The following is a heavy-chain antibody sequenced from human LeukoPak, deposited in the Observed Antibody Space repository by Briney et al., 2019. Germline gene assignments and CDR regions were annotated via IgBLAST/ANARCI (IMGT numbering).Heavy chain of an antibody. Sequence: ASLKVSCKASGYTFTGYYMHWVRQAPGQGLEWRGWINPNSGGTNYAQKFQGRVTMTRDTSISTAYMELSRLRSDDTAVYYCARSAVSGPYYMDVWGKGTTVTVSS. CDR2: INPNSGGT. D-gene: IGHD3-10*01. J-gene: IGHJ6*03. V-gene: IGHV1-2*02. CDR3: ARSAVSGPYYMDV. CDR1: GYTFTGYY.